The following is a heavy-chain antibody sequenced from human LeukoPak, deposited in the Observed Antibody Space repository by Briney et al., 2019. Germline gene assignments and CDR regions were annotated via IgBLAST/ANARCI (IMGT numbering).Heavy chain of an antibody. CDR1: GFTFSRHW. Sequence: GGSLRLSCAASGFTFSRHWMNWLRLAPGKGLEWVASIKQDGTETYHVDSVKGRFTISRDDAKNSLSLQMSSLRADDTAVYYCARSPHYGSYVDFYDYWGQGTLVTVSS. J-gene: IGHJ4*02. CDR3: ARSPHYGSYVDFYDY. D-gene: IGHD4-11*01. V-gene: IGHV3-7*01. CDR2: IKQDGTET.